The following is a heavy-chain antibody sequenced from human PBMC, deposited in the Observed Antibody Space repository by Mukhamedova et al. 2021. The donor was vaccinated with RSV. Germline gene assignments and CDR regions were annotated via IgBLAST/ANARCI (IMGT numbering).Heavy chain of an antibody. V-gene: IGHV1-46*01. CDR2: INPNGGST. CDR3: SRGAVTTSYSYLFGMDV. J-gene: IGHJ6*01. Sequence: GVINPNGGSTAHPQKFQGRITMTRDTSTSTAYMDLRGLKSDDTAVYYCSRGAVTTSYSYLFGMDVWGHGTTVTVSS. D-gene: IGHD4-17*01.